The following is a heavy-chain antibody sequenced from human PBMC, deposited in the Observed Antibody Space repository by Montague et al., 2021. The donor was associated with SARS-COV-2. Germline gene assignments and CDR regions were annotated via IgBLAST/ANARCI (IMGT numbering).Heavy chain of an antibody. V-gene: IGHV2-70*11. D-gene: IGHD3-10*01. Sequence: PALVTPTQTLTLTCTFSGFSLSTSGMCVSWIRQPPGKALEWLARIDWDDDKHYSTSLKTSLTISKDTFKNQVVLTMTNMDPVDTATYYCARSSVVRGVSLDYWGQGTLVTGSS. CDR3: ARSSVVRGVSLDY. CDR1: GFSLSTSGMC. CDR2: IDWDDDK. J-gene: IGHJ4*02.